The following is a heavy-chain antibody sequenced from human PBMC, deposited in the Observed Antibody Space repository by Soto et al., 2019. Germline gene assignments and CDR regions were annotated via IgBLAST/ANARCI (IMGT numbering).Heavy chain of an antibody. V-gene: IGHV4-30-4*01. Sequence: SSETLSLTCTVSGGSISSGDYYWSWIRQPPGKGLEWIGYIYYSGSTYYSPSLKSRVTISVDTSKNQFSLKLSSVTAADTAVYYCARVERGLRSCGYWGQGTLVTVSS. D-gene: IGHD4-17*01. CDR1: GGSISSGDYY. J-gene: IGHJ4*02. CDR3: ARVERGLRSCGY. CDR2: IYYSGST.